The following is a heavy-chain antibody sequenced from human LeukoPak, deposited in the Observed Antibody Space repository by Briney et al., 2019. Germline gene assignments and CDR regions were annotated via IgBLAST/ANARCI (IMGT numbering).Heavy chain of an antibody. J-gene: IGHJ6*04. CDR2: IYYSGST. V-gene: IGHV4-59*01. CDR3: AGSSWSTYYYYYGMDV. Sequence: SETLSLTCTVSGGSISSYYWSWIRQPPGKGLEWIGYIYYSGSTNYNPSPKSRVTISVDTSKNQFSLRLSSVTAADTAVYYCAGSSWSTYYYYYGMDVWGKGTTVTVSS. CDR1: GGSISSYY. D-gene: IGHD6-13*01.